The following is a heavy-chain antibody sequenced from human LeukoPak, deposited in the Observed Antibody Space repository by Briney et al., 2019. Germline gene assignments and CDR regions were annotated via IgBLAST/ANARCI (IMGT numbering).Heavy chain of an antibody. CDR3: AKDTGNFNLGDH. CDR1: GYTFTGYY. CDR2: INPNSDT. V-gene: IGHV1-2*02. J-gene: IGHJ4*02. Sequence: ASVTVSCKASGYTFTGYYMHWVRQAPGQGLEWMGWINPNSDTNYAQKFQGRVTMTRDTSISTAYMELSSLRSDDTAMYYCAKDTGNFNLGDHWGQGTQVTVSS. D-gene: IGHD5-18*01.